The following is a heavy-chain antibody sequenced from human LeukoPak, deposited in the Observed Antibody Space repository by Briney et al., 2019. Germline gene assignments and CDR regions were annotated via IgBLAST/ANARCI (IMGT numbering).Heavy chain of an antibody. CDR1: GYTFSNYG. CDR2: IGAYNGNT. Sequence: ASVKVSCKASGYTFSNYGITWVRQAPGQGLEWMGWIGAYNGNTNYAQNLQGRVTMTTDTSTSTVYMELRSLTSDDTAVYYCARPLSQYCTNGICYERGGHYFDYWGQGTVVTVSS. V-gene: IGHV1-18*01. D-gene: IGHD2-8*01. J-gene: IGHJ4*02. CDR3: ARPLSQYCTNGICYERGGHYFDY.